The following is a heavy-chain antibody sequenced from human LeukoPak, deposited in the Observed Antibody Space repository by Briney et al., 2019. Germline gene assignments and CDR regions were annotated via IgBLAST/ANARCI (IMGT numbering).Heavy chain of an antibody. CDR1: GYTFTGYY. Sequence: ASVKVSCKASGYTFTGYYMHCVRQAPGQGLEWMGWINPNSGGINYAQKFQGRVTMTRDTSISTAYMELSRLRSDDTAVYYCARDSRKYFDWLFIGFDYWGQGTLVTVSS. J-gene: IGHJ4*02. V-gene: IGHV1-2*02. CDR2: INPNSGGI. D-gene: IGHD3-9*01. CDR3: ARDSRKYFDWLFIGFDY.